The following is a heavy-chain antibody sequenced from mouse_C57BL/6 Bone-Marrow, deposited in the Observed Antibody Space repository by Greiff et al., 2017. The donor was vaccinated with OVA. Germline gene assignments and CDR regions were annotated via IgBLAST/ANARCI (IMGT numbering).Heavy chain of an antibody. CDR1: GFTFSDFY. J-gene: IGHJ4*01. Sequence: EVNVVESGGGLVQSGRSLRLSCATSGFTFSDFYMEWVRQAPGKGLEWIAASRNKANDYTTEYSASVKGRFIVSRDTSQSILYLQMNALRAEDTAIYYCARDASELGRYAMDYWGQGTSVTVSS. CDR3: ARDASELGRYAMDY. D-gene: IGHD4-1*01. CDR2: SRNKANDYTT. V-gene: IGHV7-1*01.